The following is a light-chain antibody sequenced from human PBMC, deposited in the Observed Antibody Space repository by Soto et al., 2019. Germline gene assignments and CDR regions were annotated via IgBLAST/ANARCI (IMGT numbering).Light chain of an antibody. J-gene: IGKJ2*01. CDR2: GAS. Sequence: EIVLTQSPGTLSLSPGERATLSCRASQSVSSTYLAWYQQKPGQAPRLLIYGASSRATGIPDRFSGSGSGTDFTLTISRLEPEDFAVYYCHLYGRTYTFGQGTKLEIK. V-gene: IGKV3-20*01. CDR1: QSVSSTY. CDR3: HLYGRTYT.